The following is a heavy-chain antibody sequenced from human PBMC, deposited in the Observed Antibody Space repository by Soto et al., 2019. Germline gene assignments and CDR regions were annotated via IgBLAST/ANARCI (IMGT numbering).Heavy chain of an antibody. D-gene: IGHD3-3*01. CDR3: ARGARDDFWSGYYSPWLDP. CDR2: IYYSGST. J-gene: IGHJ5*02. V-gene: IGHV4-59*01. CDR1: GGSISSYY. Sequence: SETLSLTCTVSGGSISSYYWSWIRQPPGKGLEWIGYIYYSGSTNYNPSLKSRVTISVDTSKNQFSLKLSSVTAADTAVYYCARGARDDFWSGYYSPWLDPWGQGTLVTVSS.